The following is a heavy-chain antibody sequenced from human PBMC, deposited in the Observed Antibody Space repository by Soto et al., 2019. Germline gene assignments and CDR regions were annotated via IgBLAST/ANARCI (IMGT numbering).Heavy chain of an antibody. CDR2: VSSEGGSQ. V-gene: IGHV3-30-3*01. D-gene: IGHD3-16*01. CDR1: GFIFSTYA. J-gene: IGHJ2*01. CDR3: ARENYDGGRVIGSLDL. Sequence: QVQLVESGGGVVQPERSLRLSCTASGFIFSTYAMQWVRQAPGKGLEWVAVVSSEGGSQFYADSVKGRFTISRDNSKNSLYLQMSSLTTEDAAIYSCARENYDGGRVIGSLDLWGRGTLVSVSS.